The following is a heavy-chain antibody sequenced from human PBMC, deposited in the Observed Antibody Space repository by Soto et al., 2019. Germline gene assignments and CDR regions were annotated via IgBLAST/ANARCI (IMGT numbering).Heavy chain of an antibody. D-gene: IGHD3-22*01. CDR1: GGSMSSGAYY. J-gene: IGHJ4*02. Sequence: PSETLSLTCSVSGGSMSSGAYYWNWIRQHPVKGLAWIAYIHHTGNTYYNPSLRSRTTISVHTSENQFSLKLTSVTDADTAVYYCASSYSGYLDNWGQGTLVTVSS. CDR3: ASSYSGYLDN. V-gene: IGHV4-31*03. CDR2: IHHTGNT.